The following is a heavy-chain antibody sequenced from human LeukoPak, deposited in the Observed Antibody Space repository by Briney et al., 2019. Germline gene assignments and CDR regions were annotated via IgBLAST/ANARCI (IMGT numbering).Heavy chain of an antibody. J-gene: IGHJ4*02. CDR1: GYTFTGYY. CDR2: INPNSGGT. CDR3: ARDLGGPRCFDY. Sequence: ASVKVSCKASGYTFTGYYMHWVRQAPGQGLEWMGWINPNSGGTNYAQKFQGRVTVTRDTSISTAYMELSRLRSDDTAVYYCARDLGGPRCFDYWGQGTLVTVSS. D-gene: IGHD3-3*01. V-gene: IGHV1-2*02.